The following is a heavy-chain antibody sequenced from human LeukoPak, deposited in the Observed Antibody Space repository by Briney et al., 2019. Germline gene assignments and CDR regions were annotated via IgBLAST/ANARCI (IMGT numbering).Heavy chain of an antibody. Sequence: ASVKVSCKASGYTFTSYDINWVRQATGQGLEWMGWMNPNSGNTGYAQKFQGRVTMTMNTSISTAYMELSSLRSEDTAVYYCARGGIAVGGTWRPTFIGYWGQGTLVTVSS. J-gene: IGHJ4*02. CDR1: GYTFTSYD. D-gene: IGHD6-19*01. V-gene: IGHV1-8*01. CDR3: ARGGIAVGGTWRPTFIGY. CDR2: MNPNSGNT.